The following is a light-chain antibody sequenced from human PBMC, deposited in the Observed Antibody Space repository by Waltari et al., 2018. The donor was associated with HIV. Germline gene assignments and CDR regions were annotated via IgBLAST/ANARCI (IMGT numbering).Light chain of an antibody. J-gene: IGKJ5*01. Sequence: DIQMTQSPSSLSASVGDTVTITCRASQNINNHLNLYQQRPGKPPNLLIYGASSLQPGVPSRFSARASGANFTLTITRLQPEDFASYYCQQSFSAAITLGQGTRL. CDR3: QQSFSAAIT. CDR2: GAS. V-gene: IGKV1-39*01. CDR1: QNINNH.